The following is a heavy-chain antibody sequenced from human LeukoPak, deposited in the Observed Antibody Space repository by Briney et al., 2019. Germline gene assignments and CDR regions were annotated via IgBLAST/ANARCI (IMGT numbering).Heavy chain of an antibody. Sequence: GRSLSLSCAASGFTFSTYGMHWVRQAPGKGLEWVAVIGHDGNSKYYGDSVKGRFTTSRDNSKNTLYLQMNSLRAEDTAIYYCARDLSKGKFMDVWGQGTTVTVSS. CDR2: IGHDGNSK. J-gene: IGHJ6*02. CDR1: GFTFSTYG. D-gene: IGHD4-11*01. V-gene: IGHV3-33*01. CDR3: ARDLSKGKFMDV.